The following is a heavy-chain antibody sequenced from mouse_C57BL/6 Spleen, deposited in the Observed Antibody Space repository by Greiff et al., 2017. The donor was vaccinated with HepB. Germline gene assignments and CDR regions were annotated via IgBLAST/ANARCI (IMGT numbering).Heavy chain of an antibody. V-gene: IGHV1-39*01. D-gene: IGHD1-1*01. CDR3: ARKVYGSSYDYAMDY. Sequence: HLVESGPELVKPGASVKISCKASGYSFTDYNMNWVKQSNGKSLEWIGVINPNYGTTSYNQKFKGKATLTVDQSSSTAYMQLNSLTSEDSAVYYCARKVYGSSYDYAMDYWGQGTSVTVSS. CDR2: INPNYGTT. CDR1: GYSFTDYN. J-gene: IGHJ4*01.